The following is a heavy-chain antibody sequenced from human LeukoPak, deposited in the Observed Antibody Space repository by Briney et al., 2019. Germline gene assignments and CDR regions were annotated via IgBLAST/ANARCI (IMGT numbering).Heavy chain of an antibody. CDR1: GYTLTELS. V-gene: IGHV1-24*01. CDR2: FDPEDGET. D-gene: IGHD6-19*01. CDR3: AADSSGWYNAFDI. Sequence: APVKVSCKVSGYTLTELSMHWVRQAPGKGLEWMGGFDPEDGETIYAQKFQGRVTMTEDTSTDTAYMESSSLRSEDTAVYYCAADSSGWYNAFDIWGQGTMVTVSS. J-gene: IGHJ3*02.